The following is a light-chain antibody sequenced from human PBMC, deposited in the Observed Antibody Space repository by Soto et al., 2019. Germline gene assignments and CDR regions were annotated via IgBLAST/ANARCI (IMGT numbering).Light chain of an antibody. CDR2: WAS. V-gene: IGKV4-1*01. J-gene: IGKJ5*01. Sequence: DLVMTQSPDSLAVSLGERATINCKSSQSVLYSSNNKNYLAWYQQKPGQPPKLLIYWASTRESGVPDRFSGSGSGTDFTLTISSLQAEDVAVYYCHQYYSTPITFGQGTRLEIK. CDR3: HQYYSTPIT. CDR1: QSVLYSSNNKNY.